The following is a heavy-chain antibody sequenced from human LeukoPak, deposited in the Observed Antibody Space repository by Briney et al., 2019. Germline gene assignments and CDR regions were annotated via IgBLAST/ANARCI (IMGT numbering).Heavy chain of an antibody. D-gene: IGHD6-13*01. CDR3: ARENGSSWYRAYYYYYGMDV. CDR2: IKQDGSEK. V-gene: IGHV3-7*01. J-gene: IGHJ6*02. Sequence: GGSLRLSCAASGFTFSSYWMSWVRQAPGKGLEWGANIKQDGSEKYYVDSVKGRFTISRDNAKNSLYLQMNSLRAEDTAVYYCARENGSSWYRAYYYYYGMDVWGQGTTVTVSS. CDR1: GFTFSSYW.